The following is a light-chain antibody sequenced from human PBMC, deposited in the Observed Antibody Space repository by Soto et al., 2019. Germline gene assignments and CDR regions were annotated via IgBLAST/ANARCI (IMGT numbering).Light chain of an antibody. Sequence: DIQMTQSPSTLSASVGDRFTITFRAIQSISTWLVGYQQKQGKPPKVLIYDASSLQSGVPSRFSGHGSGTDFTLTISSLQPDDSAIYYCQQYKTYTTFGQGTKVDIK. CDR3: QQYKTYTT. CDR2: DAS. J-gene: IGKJ2*01. CDR1: QSISTW. V-gene: IGKV1-5*01.